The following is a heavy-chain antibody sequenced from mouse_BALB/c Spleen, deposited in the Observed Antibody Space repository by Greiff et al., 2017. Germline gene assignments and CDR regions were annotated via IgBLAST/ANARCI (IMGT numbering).Heavy chain of an antibody. CDR1: GYTFTDYA. J-gene: IGHJ4*01. Sequence: VKLMESGAELVRPGVSVKISCKGSGYTFTDYAMHWVKQSHAKSLEWIGVISTYYGDASYNQKFKGKATMTVDKSSSTAYMELARLTSEDSAIYYCARGVQDASYYAMDYWGQGTSVTVSS. CDR2: ISTYYGDA. V-gene: IGHV1S137*01. D-gene: IGHD3-3*01. CDR3: ARGVQDASYYAMDY.